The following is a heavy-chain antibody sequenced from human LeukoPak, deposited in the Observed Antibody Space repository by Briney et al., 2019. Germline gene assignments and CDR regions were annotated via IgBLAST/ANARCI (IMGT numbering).Heavy chain of an antibody. CDR3: ARTKRSYYYYYMDV. CDR1: GGSFSGYY. V-gene: IGHV4-34*01. CDR2: INHSGST. J-gene: IGHJ6*03. Sequence: SSETLSLTCAVYGGSFSGYYWSWIRQPPGKGLEWIGEINHSGSTNYNPSLKSRVTISVDTSKNQFSLKLSSVTAADTAVYYCARTKRSYYYYYMDVWGKGTTVTVSS.